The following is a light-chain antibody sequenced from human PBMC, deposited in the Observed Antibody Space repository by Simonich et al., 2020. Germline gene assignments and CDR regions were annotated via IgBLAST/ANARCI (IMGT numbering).Light chain of an antibody. CDR3: CSYAGSSTWV. CDR1: SSDFGSYNL. Sequence: QSALTQPASVSGSPGQSITIPCTGTSSDFGSYNLVSWYQKHPGKPPKLMLYEGSKRPSGVSNRFSGSKSGNTASLTISGLQAEDEADYYCCSYAGSSTWVFGGGTKLTVL. CDR2: EGS. V-gene: IGLV2-23*01. J-gene: IGLJ3*02.